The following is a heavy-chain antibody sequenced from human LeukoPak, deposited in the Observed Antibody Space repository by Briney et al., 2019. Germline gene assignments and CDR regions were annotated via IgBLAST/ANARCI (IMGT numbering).Heavy chain of an antibody. V-gene: IGHV3-66*02. CDR2: IYSGGST. Sequence: PGGSLRLSCAASGFTVSSNYMSWVRQAPGKGLERVSVIYSGGSTYYADSVKGRFTISRDNSKNTLYLQMNSLRAEDTAVYYCARDSGAYYDFWSGYYNNYYYYYMDVWGKGTTVTVSS. CDR3: ARDSGAYYDFWSGYYNNYYYYYMDV. CDR1: GFTVSSNY. D-gene: IGHD3-3*01. J-gene: IGHJ6*03.